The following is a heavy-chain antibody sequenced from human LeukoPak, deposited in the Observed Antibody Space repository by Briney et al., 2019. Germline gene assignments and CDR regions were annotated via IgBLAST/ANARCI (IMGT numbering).Heavy chain of an antibody. Sequence: PSETLSLTCAVSGGSISSYYWSWIRQPPGKGLEWIGYIYYSGSTNYNPSLKGRVTISVDTSKNHFSLKLSSVTAADTAVYYCARRNYGDSRTYWGQGILVTVSS. D-gene: IGHD4-17*01. V-gene: IGHV4-59*12. CDR1: GGSISSYY. J-gene: IGHJ4*02. CDR2: IYYSGST. CDR3: ARRNYGDSRTY.